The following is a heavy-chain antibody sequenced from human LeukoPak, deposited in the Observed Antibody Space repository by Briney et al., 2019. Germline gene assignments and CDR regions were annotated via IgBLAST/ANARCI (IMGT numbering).Heavy chain of an antibody. CDR1: GFTFSNYA. J-gene: IGHJ4*02. CDR2: ISGSGGST. D-gene: IGHD5-18*01. V-gene: IGHV3-23*01. CDR3: AKRIQSAMAMGY. Sequence: SGGSLRLSCAASGFTFSNYALSWVRQAPGKGLEWVSDISGSGGSTYYADSVKGRFTISRDNPKNTMYLQMNSLRAEDTAVYYCAKRIQSAMAMGYWGQGTLVTVSS.